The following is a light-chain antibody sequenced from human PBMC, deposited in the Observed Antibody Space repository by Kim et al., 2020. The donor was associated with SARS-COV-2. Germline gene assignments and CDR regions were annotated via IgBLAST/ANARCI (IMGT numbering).Light chain of an antibody. Sequence: SQCPGQTTTCTGYGDKLEDEYWCWYKQKPGQSPVLDIYKDNKRRSGIPERFSGSNSGNTATLTISGTQAMDEADYYCQARDGSSGVFGGGTQLTVL. J-gene: IGLJ3*02. CDR1: KLEDEY. V-gene: IGLV3-1*01. CDR3: QARDGSSGV. CDR2: KDN.